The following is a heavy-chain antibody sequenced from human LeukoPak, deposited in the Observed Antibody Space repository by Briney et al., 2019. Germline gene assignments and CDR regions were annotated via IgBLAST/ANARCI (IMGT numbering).Heavy chain of an antibody. Sequence: SETLSLTCTVSGGSIGTYYWSWIRQPPGKGLEWIGYIYYSGSTNYNPSLKSRVTISVYTSKNQFSLKLNSVTATDTAVYYCAREGRTYGKDVWGQGTTVTVSS. CDR3: AREGRTYGKDV. CDR1: GGSIGTYY. J-gene: IGHJ6*02. V-gene: IGHV4-59*13. CDR2: IYYSGST.